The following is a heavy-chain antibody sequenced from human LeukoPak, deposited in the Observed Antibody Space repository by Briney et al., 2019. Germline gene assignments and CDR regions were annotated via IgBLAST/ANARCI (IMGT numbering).Heavy chain of an antibody. CDR3: ARAHSSSSTFDL. Sequence: PGGSLRLSCAASGFTFSDYGIHWVRQAPGQGLEWVALIWYDGSKKYYADSVKGRFTISRDNTKNTLYLQLNSLRADDMAVYYCARAHSSSSTFDLWGQGTLVTVS. CDR2: IWYDGSKK. CDR1: GFTFSDYG. D-gene: IGHD6-6*01. V-gene: IGHV3-33*01. J-gene: IGHJ4*02.